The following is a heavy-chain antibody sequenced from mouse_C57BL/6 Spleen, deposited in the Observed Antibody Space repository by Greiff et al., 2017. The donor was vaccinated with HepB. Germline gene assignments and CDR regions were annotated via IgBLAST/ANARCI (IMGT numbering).Heavy chain of an antibody. CDR3: ARSNYYGSSVGGYFDY. CDR2: INPGSGGT. J-gene: IGHJ2*01. CDR1: GYAFTNYL. Sequence: QVQLKQSGAELVRPGTSVKVSCKASGYAFTNYLIEWVKQRPGQGLEWIGVINPGSGGTNYNEKFKGKAKLTADKSSSTAYMQLSSLTSEDSAVYFCARSNYYGSSVGGYFDYWGQGTTLTVSS. D-gene: IGHD1-1*01. V-gene: IGHV1-54*01.